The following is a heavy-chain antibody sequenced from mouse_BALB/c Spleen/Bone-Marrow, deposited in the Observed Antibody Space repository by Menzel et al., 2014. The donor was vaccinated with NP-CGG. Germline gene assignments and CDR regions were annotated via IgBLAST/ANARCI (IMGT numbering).Heavy chain of an antibody. CDR1: GFNIKDTY. J-gene: IGHJ2*01. Sequence: VQLQQSGAELVKPGASVKLSCTASGFNIKDTYMHWVKQRPEQGLEWIGRIDPANGNTKYDPKFQGKATITADTSSNTAYLQLSSLTSEVTSVYYCARVRLLRIRGLVYWGQGTTLTVSS. CDR3: ARVRLLRIRGLVY. D-gene: IGHD1-1*01. CDR2: IDPANGNT. V-gene: IGHV14-3*02.